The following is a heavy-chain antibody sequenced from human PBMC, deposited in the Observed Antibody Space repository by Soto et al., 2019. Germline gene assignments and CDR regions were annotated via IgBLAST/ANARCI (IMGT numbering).Heavy chain of an antibody. Sequence: GESLKISCKGSGFTFTSYWIAWVRQMPGKGLEWMGIIYPGDSDSSYSPSFQGQVTISADKSINAAYLHWSSLKASDTAIYYCAKHEGYCSTTTCSNFDYWGQGTLVTVSS. V-gene: IGHV5-51*01. CDR2: IYPGDSDS. CDR3: AKHEGYCSTTTCSNFDY. J-gene: IGHJ4*02. D-gene: IGHD2-2*01. CDR1: GFTFTSYW.